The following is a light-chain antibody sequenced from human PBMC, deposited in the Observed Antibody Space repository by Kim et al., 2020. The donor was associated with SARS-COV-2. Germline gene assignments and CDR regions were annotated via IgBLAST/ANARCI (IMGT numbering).Light chain of an antibody. CDR1: SGHSKYA. CDR2: LNSDGSH. V-gene: IGLV4-69*01. Sequence: ASVKLTCTLGSGHSKYASAWHQQQPQKGPRYLMKLNSDGSHNKGDGIPDRFSGSSSGAERYLIISSLQSEDEADYYCQTWGTGIWVFGGGTKLTVL. J-gene: IGLJ3*02. CDR3: QTWGTGIWV.